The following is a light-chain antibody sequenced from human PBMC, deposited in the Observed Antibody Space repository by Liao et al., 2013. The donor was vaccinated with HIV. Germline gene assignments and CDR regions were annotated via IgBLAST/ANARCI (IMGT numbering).Light chain of an antibody. J-gene: IGLJ2*01. CDR1: NIGSKS. CDR2: QDS. V-gene: IGLV3-21*01. Sequence: SYVLTQPPSVSVAPGKTASITCGGNNIGSKSVHWYQQKPGQAPVLVIYQDSKRPSGIPERFSGSSSGTTVTLTISGVQAEDEADYYCQSADSSGTVVFGGGTKLTVL. CDR3: QSADSSGTVV.